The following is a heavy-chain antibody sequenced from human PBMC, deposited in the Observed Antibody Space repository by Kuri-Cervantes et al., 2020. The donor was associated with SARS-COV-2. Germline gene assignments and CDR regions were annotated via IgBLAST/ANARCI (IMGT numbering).Heavy chain of an antibody. CDR1: NLSITGDYY. V-gene: IGHV4-38-2*01. CDR2: IYYSGST. Sequence: SETLSLTCDVSNLSITGDYYWGWIRQPPGKGLEWIGSIYYSGSTYYNPSLKSRVTISVDTSKNQFSLKLSSVTAADSAVYFCARSSWRQLWFPPSYYFDFWGQGTQVTVSS. D-gene: IGHD5-18*01. J-gene: IGHJ4*02. CDR3: ARSSWRQLWFPPSYYFDF.